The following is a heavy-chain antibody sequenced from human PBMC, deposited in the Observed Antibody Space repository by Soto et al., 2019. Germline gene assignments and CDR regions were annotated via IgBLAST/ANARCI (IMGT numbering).Heavy chain of an antibody. CDR1: GYTFTGYY. D-gene: IGHD6-13*01. J-gene: IGHJ6*02. Sequence: ASVKVSCKASGYTFTGYYMHWVRQAPGQGLEWMGWISPDSGNTNYAQKLQGRVTMTTDTSTSTAYMELRSLRSDDTAVYYCARDLAAAGRNYYYGMDVWGQGTTVTVSS. CDR2: ISPDSGNT. CDR3: ARDLAAAGRNYYYGMDV. V-gene: IGHV1-2*02.